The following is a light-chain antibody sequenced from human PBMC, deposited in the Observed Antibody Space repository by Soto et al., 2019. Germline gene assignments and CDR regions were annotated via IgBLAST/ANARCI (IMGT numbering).Light chain of an antibody. CDR3: HQVSGCPLN. CDR2: AAS. CDR1: QGINSH. Sequence: DIQLTQSPSFLSASVGDRVTITCRASQGINSHLAWYQQRPGQAPTLLISAASTLQSGVPSRFGGSASGTEFTLTIRSLQTEDFATYYCHQVSGCPLNFGGGTKVYIK. J-gene: IGKJ4*01. V-gene: IGKV1-9*01.